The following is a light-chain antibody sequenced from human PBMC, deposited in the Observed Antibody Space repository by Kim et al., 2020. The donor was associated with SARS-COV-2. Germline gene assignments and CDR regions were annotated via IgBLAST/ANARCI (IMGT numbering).Light chain of an antibody. V-gene: IGKV1-5*01. CDR1: QSLGNW. J-gene: IGKJ4*01. Sequence: GDRVTITCRASQSLGNWLAWYQQKPGQTPNLLIYDASSLESGVPSRFSGSGSATDFTLTISSLQPDDFATYYCQQYNDYSLTFGGGTKVDI. CDR2: DAS. CDR3: QQYNDYSLT.